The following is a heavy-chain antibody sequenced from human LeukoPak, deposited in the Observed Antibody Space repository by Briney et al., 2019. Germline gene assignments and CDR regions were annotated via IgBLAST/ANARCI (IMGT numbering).Heavy chain of an antibody. J-gene: IGHJ4*02. CDR2: IYYSGST. CDR1: GGSISSSSYY. CDR3: ARDYYDSSGYSLWFDY. D-gene: IGHD3-22*01. V-gene: IGHV4-39*07. Sequence: PSETLSLTCTVSGGSISSSSYYWGWIRQPPGKGLEWIGIIYYSGSTYYNPSLKSRVTISVDTSKNQFSLKLSSVTAADTAVYYCARDYYDSSGYSLWFDYWGQGTLVTVSS.